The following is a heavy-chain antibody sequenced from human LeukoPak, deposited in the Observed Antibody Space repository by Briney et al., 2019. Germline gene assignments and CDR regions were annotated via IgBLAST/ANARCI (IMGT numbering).Heavy chain of an antibody. CDR3: ARQGDYISYFDY. CDR1: GGSISSYY. Sequence: SETLSLTCTVSGGSISSYYWSWIRQPPGKGLEWIGYIYYSGSTNYNPSLKSRVTISVDTSKNQFSLKLSSVAAADTAVYYCARQGDYISYFDYWGQGTLVTVSS. V-gene: IGHV4-59*08. J-gene: IGHJ4*02. D-gene: IGHD4-4*01. CDR2: IYYSGST.